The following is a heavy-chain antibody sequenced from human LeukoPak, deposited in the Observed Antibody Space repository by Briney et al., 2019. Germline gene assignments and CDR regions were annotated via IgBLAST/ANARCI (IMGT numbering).Heavy chain of an antibody. D-gene: IGHD3-10*01. CDR3: ARPAPTGVDAFDI. V-gene: IGHV1-69*13. Sequence: SVKVSCKASGYTFTGYYMHWVRQAPGQGLEWMGGIIPIFGTANYAQKFQGRVTITADESTSTAYMELSSLRSEDTAVYYCARPAPTGVDAFDIWGQGTLVTVSS. J-gene: IGHJ3*02. CDR2: IIPIFGTA. CDR1: GYTFTGYY.